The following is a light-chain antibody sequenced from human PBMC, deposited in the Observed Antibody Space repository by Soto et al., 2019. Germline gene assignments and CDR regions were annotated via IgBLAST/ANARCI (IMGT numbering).Light chain of an antibody. CDR2: DAS. V-gene: IGKV1-33*01. CDR3: QQYYTLP. Sequence: DIQMTQSPSSLSASVGDRVTITCQASQDISNYLNWYQQKPGKAPKLLIYDASNLETGVPSRFSGSGSGTDFTFTISRLQHEDIATYYCQQYYTLPFGGGTKVEIK. CDR1: QDISNY. J-gene: IGKJ4*02.